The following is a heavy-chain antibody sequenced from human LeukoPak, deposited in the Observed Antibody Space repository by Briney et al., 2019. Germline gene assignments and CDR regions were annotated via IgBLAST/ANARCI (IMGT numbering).Heavy chain of an antibody. Sequence: GESLKISCKGSGYSFTSYWIGWVRQMPGKGLEWMGIIYPGDSDTRYSPSFQGQVTISADKSISTAYLQWSSLKASDTAMYYCARLILGYGDFTYYFDYWGQGTLVTVSS. J-gene: IGHJ4*02. V-gene: IGHV5-51*01. CDR2: IYPGDSDT. CDR3: ARLILGYGDFTYYFDY. CDR1: GYSFTSYW. D-gene: IGHD4-17*01.